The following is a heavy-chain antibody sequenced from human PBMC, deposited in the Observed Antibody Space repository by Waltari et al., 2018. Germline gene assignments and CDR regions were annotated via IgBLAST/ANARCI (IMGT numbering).Heavy chain of an antibody. CDR2: INPDSGAT. V-gene: IGHV1-2*06. D-gene: IGHD2-8*02. CDR1: GYPFTGFY. CDR3: ARDHHSDCPGGVCFHFDY. J-gene: IGHJ4*02. Sequence: QVQLVQSGAEVKKPGASVKVSCKTSGYPFTGFYIIWLRPAPGQGLEYMGRINPDSGATDYAQKFEGRLTMTRDTSINTAYMEMSSLTPDDTAVFYCARDHHSDCPGGVCFHFDYWGQGTLVIVSS.